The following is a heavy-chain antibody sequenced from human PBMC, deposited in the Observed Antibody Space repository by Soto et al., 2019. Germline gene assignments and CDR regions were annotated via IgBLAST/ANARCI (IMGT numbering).Heavy chain of an antibody. CDR1: GASTVSHYH. CDR2: IFNSGTT. Sequence: QVQLQESGPGLVKPSQTLSLTCSVSGASTVSHYHWTWIRQPPGKGLEWMGYIFNSGTTLYNPSLTSRLSISMDTSGNHFSLELRSVTAAYTAVYYCALALGPTTGLDYWGQGTLVTVSS. D-gene: IGHD1-26*01. CDR3: ALALGPTTGLDY. J-gene: IGHJ4*02. V-gene: IGHV4-31*02.